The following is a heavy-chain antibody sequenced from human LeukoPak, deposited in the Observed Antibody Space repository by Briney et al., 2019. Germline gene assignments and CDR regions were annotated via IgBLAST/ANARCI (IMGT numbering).Heavy chain of an antibody. V-gene: IGHV4-30-2*01. Sequence: SQTLSLTCTVSGGSISSGGYYWSWIRQPPGKGLEWIGYIYHSGSTYYNPSLKSRVTISVDRSKNQFSLKLSSVTAADTAVYYCARLPIVVVPSTSFDIWGQGTMATVSS. CDR2: IYHSGST. CDR3: ARLPIVVVPSTSFDI. D-gene: IGHD2-2*01. CDR1: GGSISSGGYY. J-gene: IGHJ3*02.